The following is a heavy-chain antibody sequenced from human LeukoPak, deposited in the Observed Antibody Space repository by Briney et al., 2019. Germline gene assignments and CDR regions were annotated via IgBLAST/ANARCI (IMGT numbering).Heavy chain of an antibody. CDR1: GALISSGSYY. Sequence: SETLSLTCTVSGALISSGSYYWSWIRQPPGKGLEWIGYVYYSGTTNYNPSLKSRVTTSIDTSKNQFSLNLSSVTAADTAVYYCAREDCVSTSCRGSFEFWGQGTLVTVSS. CDR3: AREDCVSTSCRGSFEF. V-gene: IGHV4-61*01. CDR2: VYYSGTT. J-gene: IGHJ4*02. D-gene: IGHD2-2*01.